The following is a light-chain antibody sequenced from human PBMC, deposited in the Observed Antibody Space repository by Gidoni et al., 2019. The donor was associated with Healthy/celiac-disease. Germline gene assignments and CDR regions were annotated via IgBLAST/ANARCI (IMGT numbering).Light chain of an antibody. CDR2: DAS. V-gene: IGKV1-33*01. CDR3: QQYDNPW. CDR1: QDISNY. J-gene: IGKJ3*01. Sequence: DIQMTQSPSSLSASVGDRVTITCQASQDISNYLNWYQQKPGKAPKLLIYDASNLETGVPSRFSGSGSGTDVTFTISSLQPEDIATYYCQQYDNPWFXPXTKVDIK.